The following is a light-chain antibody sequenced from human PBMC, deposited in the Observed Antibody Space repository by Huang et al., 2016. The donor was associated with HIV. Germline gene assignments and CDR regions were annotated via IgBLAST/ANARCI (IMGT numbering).Light chain of an antibody. CDR1: QSVSTN. Sequence: EVLLTQSPATLSVSPGERATLSCRASQSVSTNLDWYQQKPGQAPRLLIHGASTRATGVPARFSGSGSGTEFTLTISSLQSEDSAVYYCQQYNSWPPLFTFGPGTKVDIK. CDR3: QQYNSWPPLFT. CDR2: GAS. V-gene: IGKV3-15*01. J-gene: IGKJ3*01.